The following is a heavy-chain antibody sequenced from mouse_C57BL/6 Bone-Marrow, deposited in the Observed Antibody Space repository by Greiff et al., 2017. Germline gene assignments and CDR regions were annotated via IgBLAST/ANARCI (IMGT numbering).Heavy chain of an antibody. J-gene: IGHJ2*01. CDR3: ARPSTVVAPGDY. D-gene: IGHD1-1*01. CDR2: INPNNGGT. V-gene: IGHV1-26*01. CDR1: GYTFTDYY. Sequence: EVQLQQSGPELVKPGASVKISCKASGYTFTDYYMNWVKQSHGKSLEWIGDINPNNGGTSYNQKFKGKATLTVDKSSSTAYMELRSLTSEDSAVYYCARPSTVVAPGDYWGQGTTLTVSS.